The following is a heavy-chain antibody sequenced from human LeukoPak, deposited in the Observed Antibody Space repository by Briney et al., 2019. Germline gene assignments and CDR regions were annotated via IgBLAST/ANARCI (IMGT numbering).Heavy chain of an antibody. Sequence: GGSLRLSCAASGFTFSSYSMNWVRQAPGKGLEWVSYISSSSSCIYYADSVKGRFTISRDNAKNSLYLQMNRLRADDTAVYYCARGDRYYYYMDVWGKGTTVTVSS. CDR1: GFTFSSYS. CDR2: ISSSSSCI. J-gene: IGHJ6*03. D-gene: IGHD2-21*02. CDR3: ARGDRYYYYMDV. V-gene: IGHV3-48*01.